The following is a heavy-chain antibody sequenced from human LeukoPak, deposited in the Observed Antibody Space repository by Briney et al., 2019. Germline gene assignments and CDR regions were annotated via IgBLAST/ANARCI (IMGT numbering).Heavy chain of an antibody. CDR3: TRDATYYLRYGYFDY. V-gene: IGHV3-21*01. J-gene: IGHJ4*02. CDR1: GFTFSNAW. CDR2: INNVASHI. D-gene: IGHD2/OR15-2a*01. Sequence: GGSLRLSCAASGFTFSNAWMSWVRQAPGKGLEWVSSINNVASHIYYAGSVRGRFTISRDNAKNSVYLQMNSLRAEDTAVYYCTRDATYYLRYGYFDYWGQGTLVTVSS.